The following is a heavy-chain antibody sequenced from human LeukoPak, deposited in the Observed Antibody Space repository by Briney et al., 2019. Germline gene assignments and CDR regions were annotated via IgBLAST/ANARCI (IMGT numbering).Heavy chain of an antibody. J-gene: IGHJ4*02. CDR1: GYTFTRYG. CDR2: ISAHNGHT. CDR3: ARGQTNRLLWFGELLSNINPFDY. D-gene: IGHD3-10*01. V-gene: IGHV1-18*01. Sequence: GASVKVSCKASGYTFTRYGISWVRQAPGQGLEWMGWISAHNGHTNYAQKLQGRVTMSTDKSTSTVYMELRSTTSDDTAVYYCARGQTNRLLWFGELLSNINPFDYWGQGTLVTVSS.